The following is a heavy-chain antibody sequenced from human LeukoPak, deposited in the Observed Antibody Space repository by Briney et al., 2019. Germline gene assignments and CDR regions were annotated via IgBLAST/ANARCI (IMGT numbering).Heavy chain of an antibody. J-gene: IGHJ3*02. D-gene: IGHD2-2*01. Sequence: PGRSLRLSCAASGFTFDDYGMSWVRQAPGKGLEWVSGINWNGGSTGYADSVKGRFTISRDNAKNSLYLQMNSLRAEDTALYYCARVAVVVPAAPAFDIWGQGTMVTVSS. V-gene: IGHV3-20*04. CDR2: INWNGGST. CDR3: ARVAVVVPAAPAFDI. CDR1: GFTFDDYG.